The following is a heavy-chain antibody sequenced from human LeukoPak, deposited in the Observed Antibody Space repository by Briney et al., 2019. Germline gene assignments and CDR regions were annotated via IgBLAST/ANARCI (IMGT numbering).Heavy chain of an antibody. CDR2: ISSNGGST. V-gene: IGHV3-64*01. J-gene: IGHJ6*03. D-gene: IGHD2-21*02. CDR3: ARGPGVTSYYYYYMDV. Sequence: GGSLRLSCAASGFTFNSYAMHWVRQAPGKGLVYISGISSNGGSTYYANTVQGRFTIPRDNSKNTLLLHMGSLRAEDMAVYYCARGPGVTSYYYYYMDVWGKGTTVTISS. CDR1: GFTFNSYA.